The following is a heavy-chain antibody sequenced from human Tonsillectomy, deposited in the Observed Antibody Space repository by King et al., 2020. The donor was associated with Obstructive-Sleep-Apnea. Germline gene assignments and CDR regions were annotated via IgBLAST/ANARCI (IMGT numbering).Heavy chain of an antibody. CDR1: GYTFSSYY. CDR3: ARGYHYDTSGYYLWYYYFGMDV. Sequence: QVQLVQSGAEVKKPGASVKLSCKASGYTFSSYYIYWVRQAPGQGLEWMGIINPSGGGTTYAQKFQDRVTMTSDMYTSTVYMELSRLRSEDTAVYYCARGYHYDTSGYYLWYYYFGMDVWGQGTTVAVSS. D-gene: IGHD3-22*01. J-gene: IGHJ6*02. CDR2: INPSGGGT. V-gene: IGHV1-46*01.